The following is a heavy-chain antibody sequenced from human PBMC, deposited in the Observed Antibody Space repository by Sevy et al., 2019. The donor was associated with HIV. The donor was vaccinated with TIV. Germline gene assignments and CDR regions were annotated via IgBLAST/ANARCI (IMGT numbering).Heavy chain of an antibody. CDR1: GFTFSNYD. Sequence: GGSLRLSCAASGFTFSNYDMHWVRQAPGKGLEWVAVISHDGNYKNYADSVKVRFTISRDDFKNTLYLQMSSLRPEDTAVYYCARDGGWYNYAPSDYWGQGTLVTVSS. J-gene: IGHJ4*02. CDR3: ARDGGWYNYAPSDY. D-gene: IGHD1-1*01. CDR2: ISHDGNYK. V-gene: IGHV3-30-3*01.